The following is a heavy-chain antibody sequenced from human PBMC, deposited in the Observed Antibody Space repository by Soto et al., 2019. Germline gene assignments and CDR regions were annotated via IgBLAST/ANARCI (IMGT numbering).Heavy chain of an antibody. J-gene: IGHJ4*02. CDR2: ISAYNGNA. V-gene: IGHV1-18*01. CDR1: GDTFTIYG. CDR3: ARVGDYVWGSYRLYSFDY. D-gene: IGHD3-16*02. Sequence: SVKGCCKASGDTFTIYGISWVRQAPGQGLEWMGWISAYNGNANYAQKLQGRVTMTTDTSTSTAYMELRRLRSDDTAVYYCARVGDYVWGSYRLYSFDYWGQGTLVTVSS.